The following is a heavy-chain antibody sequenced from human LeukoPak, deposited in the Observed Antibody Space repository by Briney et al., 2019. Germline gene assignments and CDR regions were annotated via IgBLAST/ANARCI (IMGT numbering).Heavy chain of an antibody. J-gene: IGHJ6*03. Sequence: GGSLRLSCAASGFTFRSYGIHWVRQAPGKGLEWVAIIRYDGTNKYYADSVKGRFTISRDNSKNTLSLQMNSLRAEDTAVYYCAKDTGFYYDTSGYSDYMDVWGKGTTVTISS. CDR1: GFTFRSYG. D-gene: IGHD3-22*01. CDR3: AKDTGFYYDTSGYSDYMDV. CDR2: IRYDGTNK. V-gene: IGHV3-30*02.